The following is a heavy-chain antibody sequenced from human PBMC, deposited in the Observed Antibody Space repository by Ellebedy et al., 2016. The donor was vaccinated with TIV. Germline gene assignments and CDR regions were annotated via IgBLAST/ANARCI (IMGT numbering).Heavy chain of an antibody. Sequence: AASVKVSCKGSGGTFNSYGITWVRQAPGQGLVWMGAIIPFFGTPNFAQKFQGRVTMTRDTSASTVYMELSSLRSEDTAVYYWAREGGVYYFDYWGQGTLVTVSS. V-gene: IGHV1-69*05. CDR3: AREGGVYYFDY. J-gene: IGHJ4*02. D-gene: IGHD1-26*01. CDR1: GGTFNSYG. CDR2: IIPFFGTP.